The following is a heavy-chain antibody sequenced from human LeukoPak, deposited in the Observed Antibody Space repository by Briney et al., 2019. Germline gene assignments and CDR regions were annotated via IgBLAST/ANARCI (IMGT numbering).Heavy chain of an antibody. CDR2: INHSGSA. CDR3: ARPQIGYCSSTSCYAPFDY. J-gene: IGHJ4*02. CDR1: GGSFSGYY. Sequence: SETLSLTCAVYGGSFSGYYWSWIRQPPGKGLEWIGEINHSGSANYNPSLKSRVTISVDTSKNQFSLKLSSVTAADTAVYYCARPQIGYCSSTSCYAPFDYWGQGTLVTVSS. D-gene: IGHD2-2*01. V-gene: IGHV4-34*01.